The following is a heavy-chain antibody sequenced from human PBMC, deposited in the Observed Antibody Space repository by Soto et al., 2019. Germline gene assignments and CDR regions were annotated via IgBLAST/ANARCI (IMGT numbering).Heavy chain of an antibody. J-gene: IGHJ4*02. V-gene: IGHV3-30*18. CDR1: GFTFISYG. CDR2: ISDTGSSH. Sequence: GGSLSLSCVGSGFTFISYGMHWVRQAPGKGLECVAVISDTGSSHYYAASVEGRFTISRENSKNTLSLHMDRLRVEDTAVYYCAKDRGGDCPDNSCYFGADYWGQGTPVTVSS. CDR3: AKDRGGDCPDNSCYFGADY. D-gene: IGHD2-2*01.